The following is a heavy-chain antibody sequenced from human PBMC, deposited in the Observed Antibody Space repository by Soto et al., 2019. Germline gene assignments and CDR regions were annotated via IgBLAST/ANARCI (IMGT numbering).Heavy chain of an antibody. D-gene: IGHD3-3*01. CDR1: GFTFDDYA. CDR2: ISWDGGST. CDR3: AKDSRGFGRLNGMDV. Sequence: EVQLVESGGVVVQPGGSLRLSCAASGFTFDDYAMHWVRQAPGKGLEWVSLISWDGGSTYYADSVKGRFTISRDNSKNSLYLQMNSLRAEDTALYYCAKDSRGFGRLNGMDVWGQGTTVTVSS. V-gene: IGHV3-43D*04. J-gene: IGHJ6*02.